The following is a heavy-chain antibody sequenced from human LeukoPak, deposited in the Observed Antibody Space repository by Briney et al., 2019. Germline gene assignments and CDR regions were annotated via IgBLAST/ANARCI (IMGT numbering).Heavy chain of an antibody. D-gene: IGHD3/OR15-3a*01. CDR2: IYHSGST. V-gene: IGHV4-38-2*02. Sequence: SETLSLTCTVSGYSISSGYYWGWIRQPPGKGLEWIGSIYHSGSTYYNPSLKSRVTISVDTSKNQFSLKLSSVTAAETAVYYCARGTYPFDCWGQGTLVTVSS. CDR3: ARGTYPFDC. J-gene: IGHJ4*02. CDR1: GYSISSGYY.